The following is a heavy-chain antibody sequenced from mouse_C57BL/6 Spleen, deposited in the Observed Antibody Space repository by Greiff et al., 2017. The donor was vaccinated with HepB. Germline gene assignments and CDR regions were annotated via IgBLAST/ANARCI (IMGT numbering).Heavy chain of an antibody. CDR3: ARSVVGPLNYRFDY. Sequence: VKLVESGAELVKPGASVKISCKASGYAFSSYWMNWVKQRPGKGLEWIGQIYPGDGDTNYNGKFKGKATLTADKSSSTAYMQLSSLTSEDSAVYFCARSVVGPLNYRFDYWGQGTTLTVSS. D-gene: IGHD1-1*01. CDR2: IYPGDGDT. CDR1: GYAFSSYW. J-gene: IGHJ2*01. V-gene: IGHV1-80*01.